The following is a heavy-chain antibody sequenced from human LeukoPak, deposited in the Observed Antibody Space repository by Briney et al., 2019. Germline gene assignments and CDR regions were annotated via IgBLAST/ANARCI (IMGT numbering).Heavy chain of an antibody. J-gene: IGHJ3*02. D-gene: IGHD2-2*01. CDR3: TSRYCTTTNCYSFDN. CDR1: GFSFNTYS. Sequence: GGSLRLSCAASGFSFNTYSMNWVRQAPGKGLEWVSSISSTSAHIFYADSVKGRFSISRDNAKNSLYLQMNSLRVEDTAVYYCTSRYCTTTNCYSFDNWGHGTLVTVSS. CDR2: ISSTSAHI. V-gene: IGHV3-21*01.